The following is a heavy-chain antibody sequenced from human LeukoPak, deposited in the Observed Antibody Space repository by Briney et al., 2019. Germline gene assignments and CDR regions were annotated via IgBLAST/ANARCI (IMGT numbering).Heavy chain of an antibody. CDR3: VRGLLQLLWFGESSYYFDY. J-gene: IGHJ4*02. V-gene: IGHV4-59*12. Sequence: SETLSLTCTVSGGSISSYYWSWIRQPPGKGLEWIGYIYYSGSTNYNPSLKSRVTISVDTSKNQFSLKLSSVTAADTAVYYCVRGLLQLLWFGESSYYFDYWGQGTLVTVSS. CDR2: IYYSGST. CDR1: GGSISSYY. D-gene: IGHD3-10*01.